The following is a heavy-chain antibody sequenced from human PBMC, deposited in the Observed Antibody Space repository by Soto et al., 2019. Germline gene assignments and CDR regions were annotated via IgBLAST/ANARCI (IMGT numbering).Heavy chain of an antibody. J-gene: IGHJ1*01. V-gene: IGHV4-34*01. CDR3: ARRYGIFQQVRHDY. D-gene: IGHD3-3*02. CDR1: GGSFSGYC. CDR2: INHSGST. Sequence: SETLSVTCAVYGGSFSGYCWSWIRQPPGKGLEWIGEINHSGSTNYNPSLKSRVTISVDTSKNQFSLKLSSVTAADTAVYYCARRYGIFQQVRHDYSGQGT.